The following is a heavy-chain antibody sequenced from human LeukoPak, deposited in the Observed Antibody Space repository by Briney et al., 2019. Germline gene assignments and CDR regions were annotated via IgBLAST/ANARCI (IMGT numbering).Heavy chain of an antibody. CDR3: ASSLINGNGY. CDR2: ISSSSSYI. V-gene: IGHV3-21*01. J-gene: IGHJ4*02. Sequence: GGSLRLSCAASGFTFSSYSMNWVRQAPGKGLEWVSSISSSSSYIYYADSVKGRFTIPRDNAKNSLYLQMNSLRAEDTAVYYCASSLINGNGYWGQGTLVTVSS. D-gene: IGHD2-8*01. CDR1: GFTFSSYS.